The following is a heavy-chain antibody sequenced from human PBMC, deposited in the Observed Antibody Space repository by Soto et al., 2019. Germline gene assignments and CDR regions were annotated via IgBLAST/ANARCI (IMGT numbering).Heavy chain of an antibody. CDR3: ARASLVSSGFDGEYYYYYGMDI. J-gene: IGHJ6*02. CDR1: GYTLTSFD. CDR2: MNPNSGNA. D-gene: IGHD3-10*01. Sequence: QAQLVQSGAEVKKPGASVKVSCKASGYTLTSFDINWVRQATGQGLEWMGWMNPNSGNAGYAQKFQGRVTMTRNTSIKTVYMELSSLRSEDTAVYYCARASLVSSGFDGEYYYYYGMDIWGQGTTVTVSS. V-gene: IGHV1-8*01.